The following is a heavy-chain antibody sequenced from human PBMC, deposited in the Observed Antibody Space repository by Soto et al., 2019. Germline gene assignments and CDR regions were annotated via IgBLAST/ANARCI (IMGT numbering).Heavy chain of an antibody. J-gene: IGHJ6*02. CDR3: ARVGGYYYYYGMDV. Sequence: PGGSLRLSCAASGFTFSSYAMHWVRQAPGKGLEWVAVISYDGSNKYYADSVKGRFTISRDNSKNTLYLQMNSLRAEDTAVYYCARVGGYYYYYGMDVWGQGTTVTVSS. V-gene: IGHV3-30-3*01. CDR2: ISYDGSNK. CDR1: GFTFSSYA. D-gene: IGHD2-15*01.